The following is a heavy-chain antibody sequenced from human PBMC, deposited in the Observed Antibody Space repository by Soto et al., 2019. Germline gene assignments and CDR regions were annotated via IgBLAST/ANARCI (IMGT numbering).Heavy chain of an antibody. V-gene: IGHV3-11*01. CDR2: ISSSGSTI. D-gene: IGHD5-18*01. Sequence: GGSLRLSCAASGFTFSDYYMSWIRQAPGKGLEWVSYISSSGSTIYYADSVKGRFTISRDNAKNSLYLQMNSLRAEDTAVYYCARDSWDVDTAMALTFDYWGQGTLVTVSS. J-gene: IGHJ4*02. CDR3: ARDSWDVDTAMALTFDY. CDR1: GFTFSDYY.